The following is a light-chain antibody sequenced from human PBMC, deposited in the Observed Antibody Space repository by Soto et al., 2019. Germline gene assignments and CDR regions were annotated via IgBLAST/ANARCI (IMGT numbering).Light chain of an antibody. J-gene: IGLJ2*01. CDR3: ATLDTSLNVVV. Sequence: QSVLTQSSSVSAAAGQKVTISCSGSYSNIGSNFVSWYQHFPGSAPKLLIYDNSQRPSGIPDRFSGSKSGSSATLGITGLQTGDDADYYCATLDTSLNVVVFGGGTKVTVL. V-gene: IGLV1-51*01. CDR2: DNS. CDR1: YSNIGSNF.